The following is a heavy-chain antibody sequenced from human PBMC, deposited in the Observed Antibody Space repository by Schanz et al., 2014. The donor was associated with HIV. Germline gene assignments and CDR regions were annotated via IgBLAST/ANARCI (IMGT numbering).Heavy chain of an antibody. D-gene: IGHD1-20*01. Sequence: QMQLVQSGPEVKKPGTSVKVSCKASGFTFTSSAVQWVRQARGQRLEWIGWIVVGSGNTNYAQKFQERVTITRDTSTSTVYMQLSSLRSEDTAVYYCAREGGQYKHYGMDVWGQGTTVTVSS. CDR1: GFTFTSSA. J-gene: IGHJ6*02. V-gene: IGHV1-58*01. CDR3: AREGGQYKHYGMDV. CDR2: IVVGSGNT.